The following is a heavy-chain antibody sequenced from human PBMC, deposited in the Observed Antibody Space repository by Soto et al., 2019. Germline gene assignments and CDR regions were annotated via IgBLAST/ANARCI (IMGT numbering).Heavy chain of an antibody. CDR3: ATPYYFNH. Sequence: GGSLRLSCAAPGFMFSAYTMNWVRQAPGKGLEWLSSISDDSSYIDYADSLRGRFTVSRDNARNSLYLQIDSLGVEGTAVYYCATPYYFNHWGPGTLVTVSS. V-gene: IGHV3-21*06. D-gene: IGHD3-16*01. J-gene: IGHJ1*01. CDR2: ISDDSSYI. CDR1: GFMFSAYT.